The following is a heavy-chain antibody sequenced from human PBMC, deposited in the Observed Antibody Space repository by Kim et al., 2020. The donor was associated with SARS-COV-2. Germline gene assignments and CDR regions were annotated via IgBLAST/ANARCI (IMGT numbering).Heavy chain of an antibody. CDR3: ARIVVVPAAGEGYFDY. CDR1: GYTFTSHY. V-gene: IGHV1-46*01. CDR2: ISVSGGST. D-gene: IGHD2-2*01. J-gene: IGHJ4*02. Sequence: ASVKVSCKASGYTFTSHYMHWVRQAPGQGLEWMGIISVSGGSTSYAQKFQGRVTMTRDTSTNTVFMELNSLRSEDTAVYYCARIVVVPAAGEGYFDYWGQGTLVTVSS.